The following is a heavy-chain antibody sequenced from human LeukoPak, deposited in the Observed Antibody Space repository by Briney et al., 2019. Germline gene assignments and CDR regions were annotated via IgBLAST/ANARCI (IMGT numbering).Heavy chain of an antibody. Sequence: GGSLRLSCAASEFTFSNYALHWVRQAPGKGLQWVAVISYDGNTIHYADSVEGRFIISRDTSKNTLYLQMNSLRAEDTAVYYCARSGGLQKFDYWGQGTLVTVSS. D-gene: IGHD4-11*01. CDR1: EFTFSNYA. CDR3: ARSGGLQKFDY. CDR2: ISYDGNTI. J-gene: IGHJ4*02. V-gene: IGHV3-30-3*01.